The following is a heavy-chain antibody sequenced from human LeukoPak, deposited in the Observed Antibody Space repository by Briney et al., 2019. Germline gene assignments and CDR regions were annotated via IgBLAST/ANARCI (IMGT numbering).Heavy chain of an antibody. V-gene: IGHV3-7*01. CDR2: IKQDGSDE. D-gene: IGHD3-22*01. Sequence: GGSLRLSCAASGITFSSYWMSWVRQAPGKGLEWVANIKQDGSDENYVESVKGRFTISRDNARNSLYLQMNSLSGEDTAVYFCARPSFNSGSYFDHWGQGTLVTVSS. CDR3: ARPSFNSGSYFDH. J-gene: IGHJ4*02. CDR1: GITFSSYW.